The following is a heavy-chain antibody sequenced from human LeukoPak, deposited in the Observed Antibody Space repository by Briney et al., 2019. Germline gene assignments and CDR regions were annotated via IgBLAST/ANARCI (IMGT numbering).Heavy chain of an antibody. CDR1: GGTFSSYA. Sequence: EASVKVSCKASGGTFSSYAISWVRQAPGQGLEWMGRINPNSGGANYAQKFQGRVTMTRDTSISTAYTELSRLRSDDTAVYYCARELRITMVRGVMNYWGQGTLVTVSS. D-gene: IGHD3-10*01. CDR2: INPNSGGA. V-gene: IGHV1-2*06. J-gene: IGHJ4*02. CDR3: ARELRITMVRGVMNY.